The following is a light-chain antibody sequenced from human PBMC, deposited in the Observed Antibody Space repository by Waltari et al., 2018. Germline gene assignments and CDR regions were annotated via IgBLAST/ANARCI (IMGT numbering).Light chain of an antibody. Sequence: DIVMTQSPESLAVSLGERATINCKSSESVLYSSNNKNHLAWYQQKPGQPPKLLLYWASTRESGVPDRFSGSGSETDFTLTVTSLQAEDVAVYYSQQYYSTPLTFGGGTKVEIK. CDR2: WAS. J-gene: IGKJ4*01. V-gene: IGKV4-1*01. CDR3: QQYYSTPLT. CDR1: ESVLYSSNNKNH.